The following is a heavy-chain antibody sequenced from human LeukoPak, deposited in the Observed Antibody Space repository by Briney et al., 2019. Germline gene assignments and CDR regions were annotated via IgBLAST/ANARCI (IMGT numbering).Heavy chain of an antibody. CDR3: ARGPVRSPYYFDY. CDR1: GFTFSNYG. CDR2: ISSTSSTI. V-gene: IGHV3-48*02. D-gene: IGHD2-8*01. Sequence: GGSLRLSCAASGFTFSNYGMNWVRQAPGKGLEWVSYISSTSSTIYYADSVKGRFTISRDNAKNSLYLQMNSLRDEDTAVYYCARGPVRSPYYFDYWGQGTLVTASS. J-gene: IGHJ4*02.